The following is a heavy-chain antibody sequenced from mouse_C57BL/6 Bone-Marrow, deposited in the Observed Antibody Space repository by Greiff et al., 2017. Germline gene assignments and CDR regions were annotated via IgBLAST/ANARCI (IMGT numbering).Heavy chain of an antibody. Sequence: VQLQQPGAELVKPGASVKLSCKASGYTFTSYWMHWVKQRPGQGLEWIGMIHPNSGSTNYNEKFKSKATLTVDKSSSTAYMQLSSLTSEDSAVYYCARTHYYGSSWYFDVWGTGTTVTVSS. CDR3: ARTHYYGSSWYFDV. D-gene: IGHD1-1*01. CDR2: IHPNSGST. V-gene: IGHV1-64*01. J-gene: IGHJ1*03. CDR1: GYTFTSYW.